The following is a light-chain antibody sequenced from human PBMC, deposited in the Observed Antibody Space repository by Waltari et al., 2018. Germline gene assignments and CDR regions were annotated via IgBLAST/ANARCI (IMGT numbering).Light chain of an antibody. CDR1: QSLLHSTGYNY. Sequence: DIVMTQSPLSLPVTPGEPASISCRSSQSLLHSTGYNYLDWYVKKPGQSPQLLIDLASNLGYVGLDRVIGSGEGTDYTLKISRVEAEDVGIYYCRQGLQIPDTFGQGTRLEIK. J-gene: IGKJ5*01. CDR2: LAS. V-gene: IGKV2-28*01. CDR3: RQGLQIPDT.